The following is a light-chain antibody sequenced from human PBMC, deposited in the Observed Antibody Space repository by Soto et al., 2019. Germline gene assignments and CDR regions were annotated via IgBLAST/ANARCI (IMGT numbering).Light chain of an antibody. CDR2: ENK. V-gene: IGLV6-57*04. Sequence: NFMLTQPHSVSESPGKTVTISCTRSSGSIANNYVQWYQQRPGSAPTTVIYENKLRPSGGPGRFSGSTDGSSNSASLPIAVLQTEDEADYYCQSAEADFVIFGGGTKLTVL. CDR1: SGSIANNY. CDR3: QSAEADFVI. J-gene: IGLJ2*01.